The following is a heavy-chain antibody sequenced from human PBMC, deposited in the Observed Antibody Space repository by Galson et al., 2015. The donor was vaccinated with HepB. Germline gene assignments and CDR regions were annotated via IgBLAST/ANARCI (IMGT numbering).Heavy chain of an antibody. V-gene: IGHV1-69*04. CDR1: GGTFSSYA. CDR2: IIPILGIA. CDR3: ALPGDGSGWGHFDY. Sequence: SVKVSCKASGGTFSSYAISWVRQAPGQGLEWMGRIIPILGIANYAQKFQGRVTITADKSTSTAYMELSSLRSEDTAVYYCALPGDGSGWGHFDYWGKGTLVTVSS. D-gene: IGHD6-19*01. J-gene: IGHJ4*02.